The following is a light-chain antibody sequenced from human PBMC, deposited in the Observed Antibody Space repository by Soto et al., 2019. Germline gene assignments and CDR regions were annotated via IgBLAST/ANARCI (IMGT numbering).Light chain of an antibody. CDR2: GAS. CDR3: QQYNNWIT. Sequence: EIVMTQSPATLSVSPGERTTLSCRASQSVSSNLAWYQQKPGQAPRLLIYGASTRATGIPARFSGSGSGTEFTLTISSLQSEDFAVYYCQQYNNWITFGTGKRLEIK. V-gene: IGKV3-15*01. J-gene: IGKJ5*01. CDR1: QSVSSN.